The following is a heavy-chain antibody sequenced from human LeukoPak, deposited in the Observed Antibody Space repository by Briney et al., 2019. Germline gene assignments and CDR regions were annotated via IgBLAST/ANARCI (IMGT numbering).Heavy chain of an antibody. Sequence: SQNLSLTCTVSGGSISSGNCYWSWIRQPPGKGLKWNGRSYTSGSTNYNPSLKSRVTISVDTSKNQVSLKLSSVTAADTAVYYCARDSRDSDPKPFDCWGQGTLVTVSS. CDR1: GGSISSGNCY. CDR3: ARDSRDSDPKPFDC. D-gene: IGHD2-15*01. V-gene: IGHV4-61*02. CDR2: SYTSGST. J-gene: IGHJ4*02.